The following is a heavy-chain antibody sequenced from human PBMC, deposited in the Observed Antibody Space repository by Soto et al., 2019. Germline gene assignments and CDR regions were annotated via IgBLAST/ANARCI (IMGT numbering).Heavy chain of an antibody. CDR1: GFSLSTSGVG. Sequence: QITLKESGPTLVKPTQTLTLTCTFSGFSLSTSGVGVGWIRQPPGKALEWLSLIYWDDNKRYSPSLKSRLTITKDTSKNQVVLTMTNMDPVDTATYFCAHIGDGVLTGYYPFWLDPWGQGTLVTVSS. D-gene: IGHD3-9*01. CDR2: IYWDDNK. CDR3: AHIGDGVLTGYYPFWLDP. J-gene: IGHJ5*02. V-gene: IGHV2-5*02.